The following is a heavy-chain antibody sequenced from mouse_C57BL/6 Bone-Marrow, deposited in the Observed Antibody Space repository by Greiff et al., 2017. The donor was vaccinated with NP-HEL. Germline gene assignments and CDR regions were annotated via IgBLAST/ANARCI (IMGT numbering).Heavy chain of an antibody. CDR1: GFTFSDFY. CDR2: SRNKANDYTT. D-gene: IGHD1-1*01. Sequence: EVKVVESGGGLVQSGRSLRLSCATSGFTFSDFYMEWVRQAPGKGLEWIAASRNKANDYTTEYSASVKGRFIVSRDTSQSILYLQMNALRAEDTAIYYCARALITTVVATDWYFDVWGTGTTVTVSS. J-gene: IGHJ1*03. CDR3: ARALITTVVATDWYFDV. V-gene: IGHV7-1*01.